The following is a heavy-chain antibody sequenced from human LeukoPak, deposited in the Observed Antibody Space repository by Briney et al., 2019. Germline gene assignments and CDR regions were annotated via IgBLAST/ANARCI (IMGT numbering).Heavy chain of an antibody. CDR1: GFTSSSYA. V-gene: IGHV3-23*01. CDR2: ISGVGISI. CDR3: AKDMHGYDRPVDY. J-gene: IGHJ4*02. Sequence: PGGALRLSCAASGFTSSSYAMDWVRQAPGEGVGRGSRISGVGISIYYADSVKGRFTISRDNSKNTVYLQMNRLIAEDTAVYYCAKDMHGYDRPVDYWGRGTQVIVSS. D-gene: IGHD5-24*01.